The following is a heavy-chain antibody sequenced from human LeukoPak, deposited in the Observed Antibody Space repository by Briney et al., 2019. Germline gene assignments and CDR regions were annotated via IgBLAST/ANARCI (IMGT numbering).Heavy chain of an antibody. V-gene: IGHV3-15*01. CDR1: GFTFSNAW. J-gene: IGHJ3*02. CDR2: IKSKTDGGTT. CDR3: TSVGDFWSDQRDAFDI. D-gene: IGHD3-3*01. Sequence: GGSQRLSCAASGFTFSNAWMSWVRQAPGKGLEWVGRIKSKTDGGTTDYAAPVKGRFTISRDDSKNTLYLQMNSLKTEDTAVYYCTSVGDFWSDQRDAFDIWGQGTMVTVSS.